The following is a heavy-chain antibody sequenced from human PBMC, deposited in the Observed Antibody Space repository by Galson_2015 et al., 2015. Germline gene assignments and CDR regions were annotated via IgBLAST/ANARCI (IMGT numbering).Heavy chain of an antibody. V-gene: IGHV3-49*04. CDR2: IRSKAYGGTT. J-gene: IGHJ4*02. CDR3: TRDQVSTPGYCSGGSCYWGTFDY. D-gene: IGHD2-15*01. CDR1: GFTFGDYA. Sequence: SLRLSCAASGFTFGDYAMSWVRQAPGKGLEWVGFIRSKAYGGTTEYAASVKGRFTISRDDSKSIAYLQMNSLKTEDTAVYYCTRDQVSTPGYCSGGSCYWGTFDYWGQGTLVTVSS.